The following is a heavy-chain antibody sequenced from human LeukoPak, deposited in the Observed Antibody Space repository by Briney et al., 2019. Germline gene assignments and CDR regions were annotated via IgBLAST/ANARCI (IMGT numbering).Heavy chain of an antibody. CDR2: INPNSGGT. V-gene: IGHV1-2*02. D-gene: IGHD3-9*01. Sequence: ASVKVSCKASGYTFTGYYMHWVRQAPGQGLEWMGWINPNSGGTNYAQKFQGRVSMTRDTSISTAYMELSRLRSNDTAVYYCARDIDILTGLDYWGQGTLVTVSS. CDR1: GYTFTGYY. CDR3: ARDIDILTGLDY. J-gene: IGHJ4*02.